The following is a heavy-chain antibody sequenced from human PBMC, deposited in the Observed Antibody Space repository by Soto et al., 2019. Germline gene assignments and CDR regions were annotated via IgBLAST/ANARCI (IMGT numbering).Heavy chain of an antibody. CDR3: ATSYGSRSYSFDY. J-gene: IGHJ4*02. CDR1: GGSISNYY. V-gene: IGHV4-59*12. CDR2: IYYSGST. Sequence: SETLSLTCTVSGGSISNYYWSWIRQPPGKGLEWIGYIYYSGSTNYSPSQKSRLSISVDTSKNQFSLKLSSVTAADTAVYYCATSYGSRSYSFDYWGQGTLVTVSS. D-gene: IGHD3-10*01.